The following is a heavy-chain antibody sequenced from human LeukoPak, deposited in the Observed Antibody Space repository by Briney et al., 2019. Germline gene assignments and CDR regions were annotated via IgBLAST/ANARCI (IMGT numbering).Heavy chain of an antibody. D-gene: IGHD6-19*01. J-gene: IGHJ4*02. Sequence: SQTLTLTCAISGDSFSSDSAAWNWIRQSPSRGLEWLGRTYYRTKWYNDYAVSLRRRLTFSADTSKNQFSVHLDSVTPEDTAVYYCARDWLGYYLDYWGQGTLVAVSS. CDR1: GDSFSSDSAA. CDR3: ARDWLGYYLDY. CDR2: TYYRTKWYN. V-gene: IGHV6-1*01.